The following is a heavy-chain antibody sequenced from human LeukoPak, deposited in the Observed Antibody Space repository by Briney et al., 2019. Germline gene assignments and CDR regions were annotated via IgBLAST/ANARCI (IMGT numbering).Heavy chain of an antibody. CDR1: GGSISSGGYS. Sequence: SETLSLTCAVSGGSISSGGYSWSWIRQPPGKGLEWIGYIYHSGSTYYNPSLKSRVTISVDTSKNQFSLKLSSVTAADTAVYYCARAYSSGWYVGVGDYWGQGTLVTVSS. CDR2: IYHSGST. D-gene: IGHD6-19*01. V-gene: IGHV4-30-2*01. J-gene: IGHJ4*02. CDR3: ARAYSSGWYVGVGDY.